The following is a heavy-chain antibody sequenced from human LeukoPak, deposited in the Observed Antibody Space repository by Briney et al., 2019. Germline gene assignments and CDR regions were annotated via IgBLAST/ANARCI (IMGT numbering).Heavy chain of an antibody. CDR3: ARPYAEGFCSTPSCHNWYFDL. CDR1: GYTFTNFD. D-gene: IGHD2-2*02. J-gene: IGHJ2*01. Sequence: ASMKVSCKASGYTFTNFDINWVRQATGQGLEWMGWMNPNTGNAGYAQKFQDRVTITWDASISTAYMDLSSLRSDDTAMYYCARPYAEGFCSTPSCHNWYFDLWGRGTLVTVSS. V-gene: IGHV1-8*03. CDR2: MNPNTGNA.